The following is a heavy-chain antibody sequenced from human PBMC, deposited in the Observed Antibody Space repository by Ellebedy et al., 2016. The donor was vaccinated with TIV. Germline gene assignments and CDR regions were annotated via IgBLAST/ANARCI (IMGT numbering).Heavy chain of an antibody. V-gene: IGHV3-21*01. Sequence: GESLKISCAVSGFTFSSYSMNWVRQAPGKGLEWVSSISSSRSYYADSVKGRFTISRDNAKNSLYLQMNSLRAEDTAVYYCARVSTGYWGQGTLVIVSS. CDR1: GFTFSSYS. J-gene: IGHJ4*02. CDR3: ARVSTGY. CDR2: ISSSRSY. D-gene: IGHD4-17*01.